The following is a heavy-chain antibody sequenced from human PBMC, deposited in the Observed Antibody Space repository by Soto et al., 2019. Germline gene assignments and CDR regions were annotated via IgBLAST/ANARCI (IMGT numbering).Heavy chain of an antibody. V-gene: IGHV4-59*12. D-gene: IGHD2-15*01. Sequence: SDTLFLTCTVSGGSLSSYYWSWIRQPPGKGLEWIGYIYYSGNTYYNPSLKSRVTISRDTSKNQFSLNLSSVTDADTAIYYCARGYSSHYVGNWFDPWGQGTLVTV. CDR3: ARGYSSHYVGNWFDP. J-gene: IGHJ5*02. CDR1: GGSLSSYY. CDR2: IYYSGNT.